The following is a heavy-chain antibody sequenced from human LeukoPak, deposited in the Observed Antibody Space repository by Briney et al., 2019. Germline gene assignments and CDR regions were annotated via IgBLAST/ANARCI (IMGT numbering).Heavy chain of an antibody. CDR3: ARGRHNCSGTSCYRIEPKGYFDY. D-gene: IGHD2-2*02. Sequence: SETLSLTCAVYGGSFSGYYWSWIRQPPGKGLEWIGGINHSGSTNYNPSLKSRVTISVDTSKNQFSLKLSSVTAADTAVYYCARGRHNCSGTSCYRIEPKGYFDYWGQGTLVTVSS. J-gene: IGHJ4*02. CDR1: GGSFSGYY. V-gene: IGHV4-34*01. CDR2: INHSGST.